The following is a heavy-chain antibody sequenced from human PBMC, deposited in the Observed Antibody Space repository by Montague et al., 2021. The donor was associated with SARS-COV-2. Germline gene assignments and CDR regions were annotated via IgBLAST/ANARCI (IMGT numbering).Heavy chain of an antibody. CDR3: ARASGKKTIFGVVISYFDY. V-gene: IGHV4-31*03. J-gene: IGHJ4*02. D-gene: IGHD3-3*01. CDR1: GGSISSGGYY. Sequence: TLSLTCTVPGGSISSGGYYWSWIRQHPGKGLEWIGYIYCSGSTXYNPSLKSRVTISVDTSKNQFSLKLSSVTAADTAVYYCARASGKKTIFGVVISYFDYWGQGTLVTVSS. CDR2: IYCSGST.